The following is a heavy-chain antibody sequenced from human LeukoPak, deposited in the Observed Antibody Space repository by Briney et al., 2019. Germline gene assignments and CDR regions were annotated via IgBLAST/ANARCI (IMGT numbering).Heavy chain of an antibody. Sequence: SETLSLTCSVSDDSITMYYWTWIRQPPGKGLEWIGRIHISGSTNYNPSLKSRVTMSVDTSKNQFSLRLSSVTAADTAVYYCARDVYYYGSGIYFFDYWGQGTLVTVSS. V-gene: IGHV4-4*07. CDR1: DDSITMYY. CDR3: ARDVYYYGSGIYFFDY. J-gene: IGHJ4*02. D-gene: IGHD3-10*01. CDR2: IHISGST.